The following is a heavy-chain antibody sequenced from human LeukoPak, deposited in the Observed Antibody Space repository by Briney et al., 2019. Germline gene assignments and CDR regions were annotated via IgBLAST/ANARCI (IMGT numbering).Heavy chain of an antibody. CDR2: INQDGGQK. V-gene: IGHV3-7*01. CDR1: GFTFSSYW. Sequence: GGSLRLSCAASGFTFSSYWMRWVRQAPGKGLEWVANINQDGGQKNYMDSVKGRFSVSRDNDGKSLFLQMTSLRVEDTAVYYCATAKIAVAGTGPNLDYWGQGTLVTVSS. CDR3: ATAKIAVAGTGPNLDY. J-gene: IGHJ4*02. D-gene: IGHD6-19*01.